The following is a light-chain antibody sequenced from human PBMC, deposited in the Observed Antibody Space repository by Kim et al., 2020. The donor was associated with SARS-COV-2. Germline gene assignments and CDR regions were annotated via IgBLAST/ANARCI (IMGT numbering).Light chain of an antibody. CDR3: QQYNQLPLT. V-gene: IGKV3-15*01. CDR2: GAS. CDR1: QGVSSN. Sequence: VSPGERATLSCRASQGVSSNLAWYQQKPGQAPRLLIKGASTRATGIAARFSGSGSGTEFTLTISSLQSEDFAFYYCQQYNQLPLTFGGGTKVDIK. J-gene: IGKJ4*01.